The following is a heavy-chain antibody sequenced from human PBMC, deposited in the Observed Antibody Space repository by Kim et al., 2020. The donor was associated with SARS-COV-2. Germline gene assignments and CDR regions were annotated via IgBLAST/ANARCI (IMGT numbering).Heavy chain of an antibody. CDR2: IYTSGST. CDR3: ARATGGCSGGSCYHSWFDP. Sequence: SETLSLTCTVSGGSISSYYWSWIRQPAGKGLEWIGRIYTSGSTNYNPSLKSRVTMSVDTSKNQFSLKLSSVTAADTAVYYCARATGGCSGGSCYHSWFDPWGQGTLVTVSS. CDR1: GGSISSYY. J-gene: IGHJ5*02. V-gene: IGHV4-4*07. D-gene: IGHD2-15*01.